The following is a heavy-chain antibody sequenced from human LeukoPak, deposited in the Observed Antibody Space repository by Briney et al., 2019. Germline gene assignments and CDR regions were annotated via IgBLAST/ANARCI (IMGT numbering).Heavy chain of an antibody. CDR3: AYYGSGSTHYYYMDV. CDR1: GGTFSSYA. CDR2: IIPIFGTA. D-gene: IGHD3-10*01. V-gene: IGHV1-69*13. J-gene: IGHJ6*03. Sequence: ASVKVSCKASGGTFSSYAISWVRQAPGQGLEWMGGIIPIFGTANYAQKFQGRVTITADESTSTAYMELSSLRSEDTAVYYCAYYGSGSTHYYYMDVWGKGTTVTISS.